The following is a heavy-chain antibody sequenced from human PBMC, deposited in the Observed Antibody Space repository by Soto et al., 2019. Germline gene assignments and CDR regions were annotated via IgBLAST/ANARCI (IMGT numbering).Heavy chain of an antibody. V-gene: IGHV4-59*12. CDR2: INYSGTT. CDR3: ARDQLEGNWFDP. D-gene: IGHD1-1*01. J-gene: IGHJ5*02. CDR1: GGSTSSYY. Sequence: SETLSLTCSVSGGSTSSYYWSWIRQPPGKGLEWIGSINYSGTTYYNSSLKSRVTISVDTSKNQFSLKLSSVTAADTAVYYCARDQLEGNWFDPWGQGTLVTVSS.